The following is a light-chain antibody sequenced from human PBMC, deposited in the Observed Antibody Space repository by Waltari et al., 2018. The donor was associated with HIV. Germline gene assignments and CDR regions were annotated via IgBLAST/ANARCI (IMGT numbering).Light chain of an antibody. V-gene: IGLV4-69*01. Sequence: QLVLTQSPSASASLGASVRLTCTLSSGHSTYAIAWHHQQPEKGPRYLMRVDSDGSHMKGDGIPDRFSGSSSGAERYLTISSLQSEDEADYYCQTWDTGIQFGGATKLTVL. CDR1: SGHSTYA. CDR2: VDSDGSH. J-gene: IGLJ2*01. CDR3: QTWDTGIQ.